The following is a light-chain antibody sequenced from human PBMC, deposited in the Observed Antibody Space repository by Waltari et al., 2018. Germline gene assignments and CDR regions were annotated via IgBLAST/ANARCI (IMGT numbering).Light chain of an antibody. CDR1: RRDVGAYLL. CDR2: EVP. V-gene: IGLV2-23*02. J-gene: IGLJ3*02. Sequence: QSALTQPASLSGSPGMSITISCNGTRRDVGAYLLVSWYQQHPGKAPKLIILEVPKRPAGVSDRFSGSKSGNTATLTISGLQAEDEADYFCCSYAGTSSMVFGGGTKLNVL. CDR3: CSYAGTSSMV.